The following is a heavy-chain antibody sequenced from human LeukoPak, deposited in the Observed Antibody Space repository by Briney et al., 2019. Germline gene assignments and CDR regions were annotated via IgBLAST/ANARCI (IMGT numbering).Heavy chain of an antibody. J-gene: IGHJ6*02. V-gene: IGHV3-7*04. CDR2: IKEDGSDK. D-gene: IGHD2-15*01. CDR3: ARYCSGGTCKLGYYYYGMDV. CDR1: GFTFSNFW. Sequence: PGGSLRLSCAASGFTFSNFWMAWVRQAPGKGLEWVAHIKEDGSDKKYVDSVKGRFSISRDNSKNTLYLQMNSLRAEDTAVYYCARYCSGGTCKLGYYYYGMDVWGQGTTVTVSS.